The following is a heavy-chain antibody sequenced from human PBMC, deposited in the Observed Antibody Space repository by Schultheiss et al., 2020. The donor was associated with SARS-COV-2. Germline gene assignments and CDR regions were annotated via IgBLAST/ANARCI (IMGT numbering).Heavy chain of an antibody. CDR3: AREDDYIWGSQIRGLFDY. V-gene: IGHV1-3*01. D-gene: IGHD3-16*01. CDR1: GYTFTSYA. CDR2: INAGNGNT. J-gene: IGHJ4*02. Sequence: ASVKVSCKASGYTFTSYAMHWVRQAPGQRLEWMGWINAGNGNTKYSQKFQGRVTITRDTSASTAYMELSSLRSEDTAVYYCAREDDYIWGSQIRGLFDYWGQGTLVTVSS.